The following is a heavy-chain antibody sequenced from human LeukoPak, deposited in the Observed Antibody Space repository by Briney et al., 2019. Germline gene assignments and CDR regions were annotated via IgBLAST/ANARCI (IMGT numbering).Heavy chain of an antibody. CDR2: ISGRGGST. CDR3: AKSGGSYEVGRAGLRVRGNDAFDI. CDR1: GFTFSSYA. D-gene: IGHD1-26*01. V-gene: IGHV3-23*01. J-gene: IGHJ3*02. Sequence: GGSLRLSCAASGFTFSSYAMSWVRQAPGKGLEWVSAISGRGGSTYYADSVKGRFTISSDNSKNTLYLQMNSLRAEDTAVYYCAKSGGSYEVGRAGLRVRGNDAFDIWGQGTMVTVSS.